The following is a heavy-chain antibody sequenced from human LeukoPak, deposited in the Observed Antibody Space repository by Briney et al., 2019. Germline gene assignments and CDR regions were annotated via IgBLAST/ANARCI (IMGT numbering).Heavy chain of an antibody. CDR3: ARDLIAGYYYMDV. CDR2: IYTSGST. J-gene: IGHJ6*03. V-gene: IGHV4-61*02. D-gene: IGHD3-16*02. CDR1: GGSISSGSYY. Sequence: SETPSLTCTVSGGSISSGSYYWSWIRQPAGKGLEWIGRIYTSGSTNYNPSLKSRVTISVDTSKNQFSLKLSSVTAADTAVYYCARDLIAGYYYMDVWGKGTTVTVSS.